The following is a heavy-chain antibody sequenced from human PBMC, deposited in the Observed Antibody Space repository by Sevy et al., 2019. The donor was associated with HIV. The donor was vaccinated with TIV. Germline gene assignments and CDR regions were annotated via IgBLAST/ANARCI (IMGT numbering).Heavy chain of an antibody. CDR2: INHSGST. Sequence: SETLSLTCAVYGGSFSGYYWSWIRQPPGKGLEWIGEINHSGSTNYNPSLKSRVTISVDTSKNQFSLKLSSVTAADTAVYYCARVSYHDSSGYYGYWGQGTLVTVSS. V-gene: IGHV4-34*01. CDR1: GGSFSGYY. D-gene: IGHD3-22*01. J-gene: IGHJ4*02. CDR3: ARVSYHDSSGYYGY.